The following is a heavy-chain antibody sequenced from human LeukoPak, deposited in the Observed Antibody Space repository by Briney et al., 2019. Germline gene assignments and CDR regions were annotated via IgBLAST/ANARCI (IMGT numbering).Heavy chain of an antibody. CDR2: IYYSGST. CDR3: ARTYSGYDFDY. D-gene: IGHD5-12*01. V-gene: IGHV4-31*03. J-gene: IGHJ4*02. Sequence: PSETLSLTCTVSGGSISSGGYYWSWIRQHPGKGLEWIGYIYYSGSTYYNPSLKSRVTILVDTSKNQFSLKLSSVTAADTAVYYCARTYSGYDFDYWGQGTLVTVSS. CDR1: GGSISSGGYY.